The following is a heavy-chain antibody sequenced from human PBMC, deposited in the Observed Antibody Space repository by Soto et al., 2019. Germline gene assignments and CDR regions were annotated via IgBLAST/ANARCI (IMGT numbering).Heavy chain of an antibody. CDR2: MNLDTGGT. Sequence: QVQLVQSGAEVKKPGAAVRVSCEASGYRFTAYYIHWVRQAPGQGLEWMGRMNLDTGGTTYAQKFQGRVTMTRDTYISTAYMEVSSLKSDDTAMYYCARDGNFAFLGYSFAFDFWGQGNLVTVSS. D-gene: IGHD5-18*01. CDR1: GYRFTAYY. V-gene: IGHV1-2*06. J-gene: IGHJ4*02. CDR3: ARDGNFAFLGYSFAFDF.